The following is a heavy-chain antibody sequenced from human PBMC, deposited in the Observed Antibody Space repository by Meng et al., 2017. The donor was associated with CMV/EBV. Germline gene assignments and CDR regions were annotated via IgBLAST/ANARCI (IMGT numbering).Heavy chain of an antibody. CDR2: ISSSSSYI. J-gene: IGHJ3*02. CDR1: GFTFSSDS. CDR3: ARRMGKGEWELLGPTLEDAFDI. V-gene: IGHV3-21*01. D-gene: IGHD1-26*01. Sequence: GGSLRLSCAASGFTFSSDSMNWVRQAPGKGLEWVSSISSSSSYIYYADSVKGRFTISRDNAKNSLYLQMNSLRAEDTAVYYCARRMGKGEWELLGPTLEDAFDIWGQGTMVTVSS.